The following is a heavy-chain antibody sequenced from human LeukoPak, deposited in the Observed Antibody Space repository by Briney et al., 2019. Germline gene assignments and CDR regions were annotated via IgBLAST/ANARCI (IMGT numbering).Heavy chain of an antibody. D-gene: IGHD5-24*01. J-gene: IGHJ4*02. CDR2: ISGVGGST. V-gene: IGHV3-43*02. Sequence: GGCLRLSCAASGFAFYDYAMHWVRHAPGTGLEWVSLISGVGGSTYYADFVKGRFTISRDNSKNSLYLQMNSLRTEETALYYCAKDIRGDGYNSRFDYWGQGTLVTVSP. CDR3: AKDIRGDGYNSRFDY. CDR1: GFAFYDYA.